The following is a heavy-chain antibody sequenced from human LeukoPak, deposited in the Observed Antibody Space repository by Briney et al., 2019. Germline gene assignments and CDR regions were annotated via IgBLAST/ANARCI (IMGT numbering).Heavy chain of an antibody. D-gene: IGHD4-17*01. CDR3: ARTTVTTGGGWFDP. V-gene: IGHV1-18*01. J-gene: IGHJ5*02. CDR2: ISAYNGNT. Sequence: ASVKVSCKASGYTFTSYGISWLRQAPAQGLEWMGWISAYNGNTNYAQKLQGRVTMTTDTSTSTAYMELRSLRSDDTAVYYCARTTVTTGGGWFDPWGQGTLVTVSS. CDR1: GYTFTSYG.